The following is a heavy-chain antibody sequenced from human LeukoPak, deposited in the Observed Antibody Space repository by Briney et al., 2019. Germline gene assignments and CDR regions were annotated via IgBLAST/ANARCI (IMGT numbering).Heavy chain of an antibody. CDR2: ISGSGGST. Sequence: GGSLRLSCAASGFTFGSYAMSWVRQAPGKGLEWVSAISGSGGSTYYADSVKGRFTISRDNSKNTLYLQMNSLRAEDTAVHYCAKFGGGNSYYFDYWGQGTLVTVSS. CDR3: AKFGGGNSYYFDY. D-gene: IGHD4-23*01. J-gene: IGHJ4*02. V-gene: IGHV3-23*01. CDR1: GFTFGSYA.